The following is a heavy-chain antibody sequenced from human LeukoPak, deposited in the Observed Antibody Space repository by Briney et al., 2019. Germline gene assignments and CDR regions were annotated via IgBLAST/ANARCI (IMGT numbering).Heavy chain of an antibody. CDR3: TTYGDYAPGSDY. Sequence: GGSLRLSCAASGFTFSGSAIHWVRQASGKGLERVGRIKSKAAIYATAYAASVKGRFTISRDDSENTAYLQMNSLKTEDTAVYYCTTYGDYAPGSDYWGQGTLVTVSS. J-gene: IGHJ4*02. CDR2: IKSKAAIYAT. CDR1: GFTFSGSA. D-gene: IGHD4-17*01. V-gene: IGHV3-73*01.